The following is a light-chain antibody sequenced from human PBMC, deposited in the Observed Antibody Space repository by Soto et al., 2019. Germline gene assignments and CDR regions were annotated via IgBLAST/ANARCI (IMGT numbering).Light chain of an antibody. V-gene: IGKV1-39*01. Sequence: DIQMTQSPSSLSASVGDRVTITCRASQTVRTYLNWYHQKPGKAPQLLIYAASSLHSGVPSRFSGGGSGTDFTLTISNLQPEDFATYYCQQSYSTPCTFGPWTKVDI. J-gene: IGKJ3*01. CDR1: QTVRTY. CDR2: AAS. CDR3: QQSYSTPCT.